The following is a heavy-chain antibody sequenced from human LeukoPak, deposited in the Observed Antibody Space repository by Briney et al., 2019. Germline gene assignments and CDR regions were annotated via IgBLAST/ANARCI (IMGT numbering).Heavy chain of an antibody. J-gene: IGHJ4*02. CDR2: ISGYNGHT. Sequence: ASVKVSCKASGYTFTSYGISWVRQAPGQGLEWMGWISGYNGHTKYAQKFQGRATMTTDTSTSTAYMELRSLRSEDTAVYYCARDLDGYNYYFDYWGQGTLVTVSS. V-gene: IGHV1-18*01. CDR1: GYTFTSYG. CDR3: ARDLDGYNYYFDY. D-gene: IGHD5-24*01.